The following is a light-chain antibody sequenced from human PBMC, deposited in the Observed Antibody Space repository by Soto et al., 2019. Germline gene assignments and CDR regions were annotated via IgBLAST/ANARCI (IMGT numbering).Light chain of an antibody. CDR2: GNS. V-gene: IGLV1-40*01. CDR3: QSYDRSLSVI. CDR1: SSNIGAGHD. J-gene: IGLJ2*01. Sequence: QSVLTQPPSVSGAPGQRVTISCTGSSSNIGAGHDVHWYQQLPGTAPKLLIYGNSNRPSGVPDRFSGSKSGTSASLAITGLQAEDEADYYCQSYDRSLSVIFGGGTKVTVL.